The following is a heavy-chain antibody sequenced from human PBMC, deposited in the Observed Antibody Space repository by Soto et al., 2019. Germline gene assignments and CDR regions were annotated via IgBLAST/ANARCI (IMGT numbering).Heavy chain of an antibody. J-gene: IGHJ6*02. V-gene: IGHV5-51*01. D-gene: IGHD6-19*01. CDR2: IYPGDSDT. Sequence: GESLKISCKGSGYSFTSYWIGWVRQMPGKGLKWMGIIYPGDSDTRYSPSFQGQVTISPDKSISTAYLQWRSLKSSDTSMYYCARRSRARSHYDYYGMDVWGEGTTV. CDR3: ARRSRARSHYDYYGMDV. CDR1: GYSFTSYW.